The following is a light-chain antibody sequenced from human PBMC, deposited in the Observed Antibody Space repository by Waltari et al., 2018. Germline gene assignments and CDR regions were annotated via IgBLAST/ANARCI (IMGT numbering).Light chain of an antibody. CDR2: DAS. CDR3: QQYFDTPRT. V-gene: IGKV1-NL1*01. Sequence: DILMTQSPSSLSASVGDRVTITCRASQGISDALAWYQQKPGKAPKVLLHDASSLESGVPSRFSGSGSGTEFTLTISRLQPEDFATYYCQQYFDTPRTFGQGTRVDIK. J-gene: IGKJ1*01. CDR1: QGISDA.